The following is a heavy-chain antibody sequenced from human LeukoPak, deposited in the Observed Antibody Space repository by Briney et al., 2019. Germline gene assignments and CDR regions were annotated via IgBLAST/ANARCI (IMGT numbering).Heavy chain of an antibody. J-gene: IGHJ4*02. Sequence: ASVTVSCKSSGYAFTGYYMHWVRQAPGQGLEWMGWINPNSGGTNYAQKFQGRVTMTRDTSISTAYMELSRLRSDDTAVYYCARSDGSGSYYKDYWGQGTLVTVSS. CDR3: ARSDGSGSYYKDY. V-gene: IGHV1-2*02. CDR1: GYAFTGYY. CDR2: INPNSGGT. D-gene: IGHD3-10*01.